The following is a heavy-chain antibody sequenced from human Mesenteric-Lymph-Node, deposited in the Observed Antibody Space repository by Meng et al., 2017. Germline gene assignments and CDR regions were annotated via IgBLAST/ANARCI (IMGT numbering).Heavy chain of an antibody. V-gene: IGHV1-58*02. Sequence: SVKVSCKASGFTFINSTMQWVRQARGQRLECIGWIVVGTGNTNSAQKSQQRVTIIRDMSTRTTYMELSSLRSEDTAVYFCAKGLTVTFATYHFDYWGQGTLVTVSS. CDR3: AKGLTVTFATYHFDY. CDR1: GFTFINST. J-gene: IGHJ4*02. CDR2: IVVGTGNT. D-gene: IGHD3-9*01.